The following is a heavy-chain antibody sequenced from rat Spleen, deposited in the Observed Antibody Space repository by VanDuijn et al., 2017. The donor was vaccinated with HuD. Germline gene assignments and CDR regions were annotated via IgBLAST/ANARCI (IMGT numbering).Heavy chain of an antibody. CDR2: ITNPGSTT. D-gene: IGHD2-1*01. V-gene: IGHV5-31*01. Sequence: EVQLVESGGGLVQPGGSLKLSCVVSGFTFNNYWMTWIRQAPGKGLEWVAAITNPGSTTYYPDAVRGRFTISRDNAKSTLYLQMNSLRSDDTATYDCTRARFDTLDDWGQGVMVTVSS. CDR1: GFTFNNYW. CDR3: TRARFDTLDD. J-gene: IGHJ2*01.